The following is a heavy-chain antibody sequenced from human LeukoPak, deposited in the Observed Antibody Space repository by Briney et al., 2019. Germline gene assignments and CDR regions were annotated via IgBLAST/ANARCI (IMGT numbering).Heavy chain of an antibody. J-gene: IGHJ4*02. CDR1: GGSFSGYY. CDR3: ARTTVTFFFDY. V-gene: IGHV4-34*01. Sequence: SETLSLTCAVYGGSFSGYYWSWIRQPPGKGLEWIGEINHSGSTNYNPSLKSRVTISVDTSKNQFSLKLSSVTAADTAVYYCARTTVTFFFDYWGQGTLVTVSS. D-gene: IGHD4-17*01. CDR2: INHSGST.